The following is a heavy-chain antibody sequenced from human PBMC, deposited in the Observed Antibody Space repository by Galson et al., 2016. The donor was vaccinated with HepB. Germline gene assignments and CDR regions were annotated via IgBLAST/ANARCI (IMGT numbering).Heavy chain of an antibody. D-gene: IGHD1-1*01. CDR2: ISQSGIT. Sequence: SETLSLTCTVSGGSVSSGGYYWGWIRQPPGKGLEWIGDISQSGITNYNPSLKSRVTISLYTSQNHFSLSLSSVTAADPAVYLCWRSHGGYWGQGTLVTVSS. CDR1: GGSVSSGGYY. J-gene: IGHJ4*02. V-gene: IGHV4-61*03. CDR3: WRSHGGY.